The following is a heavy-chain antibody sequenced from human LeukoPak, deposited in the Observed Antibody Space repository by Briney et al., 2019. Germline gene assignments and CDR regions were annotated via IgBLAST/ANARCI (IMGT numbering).Heavy chain of an antibody. Sequence: GASVKVSCKASGYTLTGYYMHWVRQAPGQGLEWMGWINPNSGGTNYAQKFQGRVTMTRDTSTSTAYMELRSLRSDDTAVYYCARGYCSGGSCRYFDYWGQGTLVTVSS. CDR1: GYTLTGYY. D-gene: IGHD2-15*01. CDR2: INPNSGGT. CDR3: ARGYCSGGSCRYFDY. J-gene: IGHJ4*02. V-gene: IGHV1-2*02.